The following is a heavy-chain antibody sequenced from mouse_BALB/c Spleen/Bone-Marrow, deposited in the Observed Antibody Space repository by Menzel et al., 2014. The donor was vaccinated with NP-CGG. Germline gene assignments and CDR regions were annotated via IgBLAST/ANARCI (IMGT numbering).Heavy chain of an antibody. CDR3: ARDSFLITRALDY. CDR2: IWGDGST. J-gene: IGHJ4*01. V-gene: IGHV2-6-7*01. CDR1: GFSLTGYG. D-gene: IGHD2-4*01. Sequence: VQLQQSGPGLVAPPQSLSITCTVSGFSLTGYGVSWVRQPPGKGLEWLGMIWGDGSTDYNSALKSRLSISKDNSKSQVFLKMNSLQTDDTARYYCARDSFLITRALDYWGQGTPVTVSS.